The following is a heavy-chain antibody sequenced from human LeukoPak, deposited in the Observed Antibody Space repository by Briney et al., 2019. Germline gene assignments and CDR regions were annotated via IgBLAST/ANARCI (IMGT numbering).Heavy chain of an antibody. CDR2: IYHSGST. V-gene: IGHV4-4*02. CDR1: GGSISSSNW. CDR3: ARAATLRYYYDSSGYYYFDY. D-gene: IGHD3-22*01. J-gene: IGHJ4*02. Sequence: SGTLSLTCAVSGGSISSSNWWNWVRQPPGKGLEWIGEIYHSGSTNYNPSLKSRVTISVDKSKNQFSLKLSSVTAADTAVYYCARAATLRYYYDSSGYYYFDYWGQGTLVTVSS.